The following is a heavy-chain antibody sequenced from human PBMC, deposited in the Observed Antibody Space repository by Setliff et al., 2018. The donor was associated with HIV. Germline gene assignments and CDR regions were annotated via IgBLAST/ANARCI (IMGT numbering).Heavy chain of an antibody. J-gene: IGHJ4*02. CDR3: AKCGGVTCYSASWYFDY. D-gene: IGHD2-15*01. V-gene: IGHV3-30*18. CDR1: GFTFSSYW. Sequence: GGSLRLSCAASGFTFSSYWMHWVRQAPGKGLVWVFGMNTDGSNQYYADSVKGRFTISRDNSKNTLYLQMNSLRAEDTAVYYCAKCGGVTCYSASWYFDYWGQGTLVTVSS. CDR2: MNTDGSNQ.